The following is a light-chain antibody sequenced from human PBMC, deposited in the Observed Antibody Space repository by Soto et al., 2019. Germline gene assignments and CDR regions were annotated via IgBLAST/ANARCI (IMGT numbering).Light chain of an antibody. CDR1: QSVSTNY. J-gene: IGKJ1*01. CDR3: QQYGSSDT. Sequence: EVGFTQSRATLSLSPGERATLSCRASQSVSTNYLACYQQKPGQAPRLLIYGASNRATGIPDRFSGSGSGTDFTLAISRREPEEFAVYYCQQYGSSDTFSQGTKVDIK. CDR2: GAS. V-gene: IGKV3-20*01.